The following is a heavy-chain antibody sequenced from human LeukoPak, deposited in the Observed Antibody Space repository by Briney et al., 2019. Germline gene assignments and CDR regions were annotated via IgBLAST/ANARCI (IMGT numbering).Heavy chain of an antibody. Sequence: PGGSLRLSCSASGFTFSSYGMHWVRQAPGKGLEWVAVIWYDGSNKYYADSVKGRFTISRDNSKNTLYLQMNSLRAEDTAVYYCARQRIPMTYSGSYMNYWGQGTLVTVSS. CDR1: GFTFSSYG. CDR3: ARQRIPMTYSGSYMNY. V-gene: IGHV3-33*01. J-gene: IGHJ4*02. CDR2: IWYDGSNK. D-gene: IGHD1-26*01.